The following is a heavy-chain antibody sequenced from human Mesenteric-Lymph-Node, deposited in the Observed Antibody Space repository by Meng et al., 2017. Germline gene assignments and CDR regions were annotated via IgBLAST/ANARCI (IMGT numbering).Heavy chain of an antibody. CDR3: AIGGSYYVV. CDR1: GFTFSSYA. V-gene: IGHV3-30*04. Sequence: GESLKISCAASGFTFSSYAMHWVRQAPGKGLEWVAVISYDGSNKYYADSVKGRFTISRDNAKNSLYLQMNSLRAEDTAVYYCAIGGSYYVVWGQGTLVTVSS. J-gene: IGHJ4*02. D-gene: IGHD1-26*01. CDR2: ISYDGSNK.